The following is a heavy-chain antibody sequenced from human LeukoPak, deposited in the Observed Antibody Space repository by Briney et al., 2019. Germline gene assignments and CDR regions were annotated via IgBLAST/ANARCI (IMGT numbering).Heavy chain of an antibody. CDR2: IYYSGST. D-gene: IGHD3-22*01. CDR3: ARVVSYDSSGYYLDAFDI. J-gene: IGHJ3*02. Sequence: PSETLSLTCTVSGGSISSYYWSWIRQPPGKGLEWIGYIYYSGSTNYNPSLKSRVTISVDTSKNQFSLKLSSVTAADTAVYYCARVVSYDSSGYYLDAFDIWGQGTMVTVSS. V-gene: IGHV4-59*01. CDR1: GGSISSYY.